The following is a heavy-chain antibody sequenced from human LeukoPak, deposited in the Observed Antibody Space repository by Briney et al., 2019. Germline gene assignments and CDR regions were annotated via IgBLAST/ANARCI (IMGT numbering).Heavy chain of an antibody. CDR3: TTAYHSAPSYYDSSGYPQDY. J-gene: IGHJ4*02. CDR1: RFTFTNAW. CDR2: IKSKTDGGTT. D-gene: IGHD3-22*01. Sequence: PGGSLILSCAASRFTFTNAWMSWVRQAPGKGLEWVGRIKSKTDGGTTDYAAPVKGRFTISRDDSKNTLYLQMNSLKTEDTAVYFCTTAYHSAPSYYDSSGYPQDYWGQGTLVTVSS. V-gene: IGHV3-15*01.